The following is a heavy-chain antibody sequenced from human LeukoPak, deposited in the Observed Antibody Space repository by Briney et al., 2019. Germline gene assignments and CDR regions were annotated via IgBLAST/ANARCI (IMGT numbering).Heavy chain of an antibody. D-gene: IGHD6-19*01. Sequence: SETLSLTCAVSGGSISSSNWWSWVRQPPGKGLEGIGEIYHSGSTNYNPSLKSRVTISVDKSKNQFSLKLRSVTASDTAVYHCARHPPRGSSGDAFDIWGQGTLVTVSS. V-gene: IGHV4-4*02. CDR2: IYHSGST. CDR3: ARHPPRGSSGDAFDI. CDR1: GGSISSSNW. J-gene: IGHJ3*02.